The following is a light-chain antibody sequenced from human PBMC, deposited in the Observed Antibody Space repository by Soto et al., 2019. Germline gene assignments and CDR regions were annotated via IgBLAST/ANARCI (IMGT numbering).Light chain of an antibody. CDR1: QSVSSSY. V-gene: IGKV3-20*01. CDR3: QQYGSSSLT. Sequence: EIVLTQSPGTLSLSPGERATLSCRASQSVSSSYLAWYQQKPGQAPRLLIYGVSSRATGIPDRFSGSGSGTDFTLTISRLEPEDFAVYYCQQYGSSSLTFGGGTKV. J-gene: IGKJ4*01. CDR2: GVS.